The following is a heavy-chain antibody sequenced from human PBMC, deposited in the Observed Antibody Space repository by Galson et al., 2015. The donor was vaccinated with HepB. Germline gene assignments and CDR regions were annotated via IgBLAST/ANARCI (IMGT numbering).Heavy chain of an antibody. CDR2: ISAYNGNT. CDR1: GYTFTSYG. V-gene: IGHV1-18*04. J-gene: IGHJ5*02. D-gene: IGHD2-2*01. Sequence: SVKVSCKASGYTFTSYGISWVRQAPGQGLEWMGWISAYNGNTNYAQKLQGRVTMTTDTSTSTAYMELRSLRSDDTAVYYCAREVPHCSSTSCYFWFDPSGQGTLVTVSS. CDR3: AREVPHCSSTSCYFWFDP.